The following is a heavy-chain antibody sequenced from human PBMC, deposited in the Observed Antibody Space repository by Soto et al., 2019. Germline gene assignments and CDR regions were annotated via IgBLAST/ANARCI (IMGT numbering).Heavy chain of an antibody. CDR1: GFTFSNYA. CDR3: AKDPDYYFNYYMDV. Sequence: EVQLLESGGGLVQPGGSLRLSCAPSGFTFSNYAMTWVRQAPGRGLAWVSTISGSGGTTYYADSVKGRFTISRDNSQNTLYPQMNSLRAGDTAVYYCAKDPDYYFNYYMDVWGKGTTVTVSS. J-gene: IGHJ6*03. CDR2: ISGSGGTT. V-gene: IGHV3-23*01.